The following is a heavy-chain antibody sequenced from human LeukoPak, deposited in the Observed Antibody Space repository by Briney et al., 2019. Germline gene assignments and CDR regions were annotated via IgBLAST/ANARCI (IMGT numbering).Heavy chain of an antibody. Sequence: GGSLRLSCEASGLTFSSYWMSWVRQAPGKGLEWVANIKTDGSEKYYVDSVKGRFTISRDNSKNTLYLQMNSLRAEDTAVYYCLNSDYWGQETLVTVSS. V-gene: IGHV3-7*01. J-gene: IGHJ4*02. CDR2: IKTDGSEK. CDR3: LNSDY. CDR1: GLTFSSYW.